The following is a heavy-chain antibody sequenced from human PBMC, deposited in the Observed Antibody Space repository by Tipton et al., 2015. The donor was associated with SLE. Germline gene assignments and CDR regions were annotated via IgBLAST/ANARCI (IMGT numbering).Heavy chain of an antibody. J-gene: IGHJ3*02. D-gene: IGHD4-17*01. CDR2: INPSGTTT. V-gene: IGHV1-46*01. Sequence: VQLVQSGAEVKKPGASVKVSCKASGYTFSNYYMHWVRQAPGQGLEWVGIINPSGTTTTYAQELQGRVTMTRDTSTSTAYMELNTLTSDDTAVYYCARLRGYGDYGRAFDIWGQGTMVTVSS. CDR1: GYTFSNYY. CDR3: ARLRGYGDYGRAFDI.